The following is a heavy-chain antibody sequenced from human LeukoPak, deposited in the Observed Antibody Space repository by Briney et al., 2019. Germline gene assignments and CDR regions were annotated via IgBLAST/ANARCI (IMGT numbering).Heavy chain of an antibody. D-gene: IGHD6-19*01. Sequence: PGGSLRLSCAASGFTFSSYAMSWVRQAPGKGLEWVSAISSSGYNTYYADSVKGRFTISRDNSKNTLYLQMNSLRAEDTAVYYCALWPLVVAGTAGVSRYFQHWGQGTLVTVSS. CDR1: GFTFSSYA. CDR2: ISSSGYNT. V-gene: IGHV3-23*01. CDR3: ALWPLVVAGTAGVSRYFQH. J-gene: IGHJ1*01.